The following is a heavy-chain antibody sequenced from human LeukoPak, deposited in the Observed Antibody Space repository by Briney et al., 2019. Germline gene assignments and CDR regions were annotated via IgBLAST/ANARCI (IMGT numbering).Heavy chain of an antibody. CDR2: ISYDGSNK. J-gene: IGHJ6*03. Sequence: GGSLRLSCAASEFTFSNYAMYWVRQAPGKGLEWVAVISYDGSNKYYADSVKGRFTISRDNSKNTQSLQMNSLRAEDTAVYYCARDRQGYDFLGGARGYYYYMDVWGKGTTVTVSS. V-gene: IGHV3-30*04. CDR3: ARDRQGYDFLGGARGYYYYMDV. D-gene: IGHD3-3*01. CDR1: EFTFSNYA.